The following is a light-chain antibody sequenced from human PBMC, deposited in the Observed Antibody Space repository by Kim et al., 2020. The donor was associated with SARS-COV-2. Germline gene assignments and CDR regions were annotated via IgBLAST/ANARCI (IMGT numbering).Light chain of an antibody. J-gene: IGLJ1*01. CDR3: QAWDSSTEGYV. CDR2: QDS. V-gene: IGLV3-1*01. Sequence: SYELTQPLSVSVSPGQTASITCSGDKLGDKYACWYQQKPGQSPVLVIYQDSKRPSGIPERFSGSNSGNTATLTISGTQAMDEADYYCQAWDSSTEGYVFG. CDR1: KLGDKY.